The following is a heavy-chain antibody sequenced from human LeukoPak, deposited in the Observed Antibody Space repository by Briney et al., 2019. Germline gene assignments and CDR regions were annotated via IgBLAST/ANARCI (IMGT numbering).Heavy chain of an antibody. CDR3: TRRYCTDCVCPFDI. CDR2: ISRSGDYT. D-gene: IGHD2-8*01. CDR1: GFTFSTSS. Sequence: GGSLRLSCAASGFTFSTSSMSWVRQAPGKGLEWVSSISRSGDYTYYADSVKGRFTMSRDNAKNSLYLQMNSLRAEDTAVYYCTRRYCTDCVCPFDIWGQGTMVTVSS. J-gene: IGHJ3*02. V-gene: IGHV3-21*01.